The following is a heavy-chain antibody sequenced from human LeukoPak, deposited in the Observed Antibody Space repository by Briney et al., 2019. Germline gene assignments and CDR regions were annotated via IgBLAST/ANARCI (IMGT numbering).Heavy chain of an antibody. V-gene: IGHV3-30*18. J-gene: IGHJ3*02. CDR2: ISYDGSNK. CDR1: GFTFTDAW. D-gene: IGHD6-19*01. Sequence: GGSLRLSCGASGFTFTDAWMSWVRQAPGKGLEWVAVISYDGSNKYYTDSVKGRFIISRDNSKNTLYVQMNSLRAEDTAVYYCAKYLAHSSGWLLDAFDIWGQGTMVTVSS. CDR3: AKYLAHSSGWLLDAFDI.